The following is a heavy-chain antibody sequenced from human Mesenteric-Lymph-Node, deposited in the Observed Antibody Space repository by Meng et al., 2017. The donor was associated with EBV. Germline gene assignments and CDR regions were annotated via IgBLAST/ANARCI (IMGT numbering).Heavy chain of an antibody. Sequence: QGQSGECGGVLVRPGGSLRLSCAASGFTFSFYYMSWIRQAPGKGLECISYISSSGGTIYYADSVKGRFTISRDNAKNSLYLQMNSLRAEDTAVYYCARATGSAYDYWGQGTLVTVSS. J-gene: IGHJ4*02. CDR3: ARATGSAYDY. CDR1: GFTFSFYY. CDR2: ISSSGGTI. V-gene: IGHV3-11*01. D-gene: IGHD3-10*01.